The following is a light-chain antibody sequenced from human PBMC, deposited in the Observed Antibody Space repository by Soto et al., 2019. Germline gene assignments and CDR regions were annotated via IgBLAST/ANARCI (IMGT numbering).Light chain of an antibody. CDR3: AAWDDSVSGFYV. V-gene: IGLV1-47*01. CDR1: SSNIGGNS. Sequence: QSVLTQPPSASGAPGQRVTISCSGSSSNIGGNSVSWYQQLPGTAPKLLIYRNDQRPSGVPDRFSGSKSGTSASLAISGLRSEDEADYYCAAWDDSVSGFYVFGTGTKVTVL. CDR2: RND. J-gene: IGLJ1*01.